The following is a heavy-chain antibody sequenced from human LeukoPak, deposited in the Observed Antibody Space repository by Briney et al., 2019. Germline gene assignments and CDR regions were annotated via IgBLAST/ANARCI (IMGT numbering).Heavy chain of an antibody. V-gene: IGHV4-39*07. D-gene: IGHD2-2*01. CDR2: IYYSGST. CDR3: ARDGGARGQGYCSSTSCSYDY. Sequence: PSETLSLTCTVSGGSISSSTYSWGWIRQPPGKGLEWIGNIYYSGSTFYNPSLKSRVTISVDRSKNQFSLKLSSVTAADTAVYYCARDGGARGQGYCSSTSCSYDYWGQGTLVTVSS. CDR1: GGSISSSTYS. J-gene: IGHJ4*02.